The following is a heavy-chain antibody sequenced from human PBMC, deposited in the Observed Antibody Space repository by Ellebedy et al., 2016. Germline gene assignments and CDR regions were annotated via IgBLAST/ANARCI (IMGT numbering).Heavy chain of an antibody. D-gene: IGHD3-9*01. Sequence: SETLSLTCTVSGGSISPYYWSWIRQPPGKGLEWIGYIYYSGTTNYNPSLKSRVTISVDTSKNQFSLKLNSISAADTGVYSCARGLTGYLNWFDPWGQGTLVTVSS. CDR3: ARGLTGYLNWFDP. CDR1: GGSISPYY. CDR2: IYYSGTT. J-gene: IGHJ5*02. V-gene: IGHV4-59*01.